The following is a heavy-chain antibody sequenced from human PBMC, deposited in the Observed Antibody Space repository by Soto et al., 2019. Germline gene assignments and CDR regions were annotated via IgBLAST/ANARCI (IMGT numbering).Heavy chain of an antibody. CDR2: ISGSGRTI. Sequence: GGSLRLSCAVSGFTFSDYMSWVRQAPGKGLEWLSYISGSGRTIYSADSVKGRFTISRDNATNSLYLQMNNVRTEDTAVYYCARLPFPWGWFDPWGQGTLVTVSS. V-gene: IGHV3-11*01. CDR1: GFTFSDY. J-gene: IGHJ5*02. D-gene: IGHD3-16*01. CDR3: ARLPFPWGWFDP.